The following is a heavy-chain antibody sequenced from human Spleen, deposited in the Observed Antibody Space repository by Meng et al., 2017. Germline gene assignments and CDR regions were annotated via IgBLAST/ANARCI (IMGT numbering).Heavy chain of an antibody. V-gene: IGHV3-23*01. CDR2: ISGSGGST. CDR1: GFMFSGYA. D-gene: IGHD3-22*01. Sequence: GESLKISCAASGFMFSGYAMTWVRQAPGRGLEWVSSISGSGGSTFYADSVKGRFMMSRDNSKNTLSLQMNSLRGEDTALYYCAKAPGTRYYDRWSGFDVWSQGTMVTVSS. J-gene: IGHJ3*01. CDR3: AKAPGTRYYDRWSGFDV.